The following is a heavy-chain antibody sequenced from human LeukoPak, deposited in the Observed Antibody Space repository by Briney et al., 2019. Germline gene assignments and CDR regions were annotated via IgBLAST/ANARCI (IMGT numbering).Heavy chain of an antibody. Sequence: ASVKVSCKASGGTFSSYAISWVRQAPGQGLKWMGGIIPILGTASDAQKFQGRVTITADESTSTAYMELSSLRSEDTAVYYCARVSTGRSYNYYYGMDVWGQGTTVTVSS. V-gene: IGHV1-69*13. CDR1: GGTFSSYA. CDR3: ARVSTGRSYNYYYGMDV. D-gene: IGHD3-16*02. J-gene: IGHJ6*02. CDR2: IIPILGTA.